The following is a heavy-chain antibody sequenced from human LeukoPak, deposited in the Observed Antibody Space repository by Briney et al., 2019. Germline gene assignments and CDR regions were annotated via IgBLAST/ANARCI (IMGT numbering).Heavy chain of an antibody. D-gene: IGHD4-17*01. V-gene: IGHV1-58*01. CDR2: IVVGSGNT. CDR3: AADRMTTVTYWYFDL. Sequence: ASVNVSCKASVFTFTSSAVQWVRQARGQRLEWIGWIVVGSGNTNYAQKFQERVTITRDMSTSTAYMELSSLRSEDTAVYYCAADRMTTVTYWYFDLWGRGTLVTVSS. J-gene: IGHJ2*01. CDR1: VFTFTSSA.